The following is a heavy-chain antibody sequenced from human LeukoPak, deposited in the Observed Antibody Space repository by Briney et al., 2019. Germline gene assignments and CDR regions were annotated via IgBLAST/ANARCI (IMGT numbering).Heavy chain of an antibody. J-gene: IGHJ4*02. CDR3: ARWDYYYDSSGSDFDY. V-gene: IGHV3-21*01. CDR1: GFTFSSYT. Sequence: GGSLRLSCAASGFTFSSYTMNWVRQAPGKGLEWASSIDSSSAYIYYADSVKGRFTISRDNAKNSLYLQMNSLRAEDTAVYYCARWDYYYDSSGSDFDYWGQGTLVTVSS. D-gene: IGHD3-22*01. CDR2: IDSSSAYI.